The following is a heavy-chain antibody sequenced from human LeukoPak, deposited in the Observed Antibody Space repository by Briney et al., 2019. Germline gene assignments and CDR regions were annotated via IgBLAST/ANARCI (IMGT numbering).Heavy chain of an antibody. V-gene: IGHV4-59*12. CDR2: IYYSGST. CDR3: ARPRLGQWLSPRRAFDM. D-gene: IGHD6-19*01. Sequence: SETLSLTCTVSGGSISSYYWSWIRQPPGKGLEWIGYIYYSGSTNYNPSLKSRVTISVDTSKNQFSLKLSSVTAADTAVYYCARPRLGQWLSPRRAFDMWGQGTMVTVSS. J-gene: IGHJ3*02. CDR1: GGSISSYY.